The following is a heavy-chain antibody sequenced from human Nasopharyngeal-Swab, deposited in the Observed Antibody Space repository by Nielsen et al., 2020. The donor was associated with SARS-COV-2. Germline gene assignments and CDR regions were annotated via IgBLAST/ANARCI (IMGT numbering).Heavy chain of an antibody. J-gene: IGHJ4*02. CDR2: ISSSSSYT. Sequence: GGSLRLSCAASGFTFSDYYMSWIRQAPGKGLEWVSYISSSSSYTNYADSVKGRFTSSRDNSKNTVFLQMNSLRSEDTAVYYCASWASGRSDFWGQGTLVTVSS. CDR1: GFTFSDYY. V-gene: IGHV3-11*06. D-gene: IGHD2-15*01. CDR3: ASWASGRSDF.